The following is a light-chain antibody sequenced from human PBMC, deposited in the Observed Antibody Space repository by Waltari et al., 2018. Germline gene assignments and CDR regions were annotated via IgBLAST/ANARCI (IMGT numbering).Light chain of an antibody. CDR1: QSLVHSDGNTY. V-gene: IGKV2-30*02. J-gene: IGKJ1*01. Sequence: DVVMTQSPLSLTVTLGQPASISCRSSQSLVHSDGNTYLNWFQQRPGQSPRRLIYKISRRDSGVPDRFSGSGSTTDFTLKISRVEAEDVGIYYCMQGTYWPRTFGQGTKVQV. CDR2: KIS. CDR3: MQGTYWPRT.